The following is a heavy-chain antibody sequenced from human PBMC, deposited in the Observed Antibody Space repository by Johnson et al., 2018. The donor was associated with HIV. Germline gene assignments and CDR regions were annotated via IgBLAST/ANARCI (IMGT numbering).Heavy chain of an antibody. J-gene: IGHJ3*01. V-gene: IGHV3-15*01. CDR3: ARSYDSSGYYYSFAFDV. D-gene: IGHD3-22*01. CDR1: GFTFSNAW. Sequence: VQLVESGGGLLKPGGSLRLSCAASGFTFSNAWMSWVRQAPGKGLEWVGRIKSKTDGGTTDYAAPVTGRFTISRDDSKNTLYLQMNSLRAEDTAVYYCARSYDSSGYYYSFAFDVWGQGTMVTVSS. CDR2: IKSKTDGGTT.